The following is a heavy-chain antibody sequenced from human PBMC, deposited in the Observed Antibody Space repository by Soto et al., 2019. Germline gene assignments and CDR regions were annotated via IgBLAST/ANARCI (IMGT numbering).Heavy chain of an antibody. CDR1: GFTFSSYG. J-gene: IGHJ6*02. D-gene: IGHD3-9*01. Sequence: GGALRLSCSASGFTFSSYGMRRVRQAPGKGLEWVEVIWYDGSNKYYADSVKGRFTISRDNSKNTLYLQMNSLRAEDTAVYYCARIAAPSARYFDWLNYYYYGMDVWGQGTTVTVSS. V-gene: IGHV3-33*01. CDR2: IWYDGSNK. CDR3: ARIAAPSARYFDWLNYYYYGMDV.